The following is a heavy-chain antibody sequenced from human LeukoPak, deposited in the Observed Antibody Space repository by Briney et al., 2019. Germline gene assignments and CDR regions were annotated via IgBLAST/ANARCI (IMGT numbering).Heavy chain of an antibody. CDR1: GGSISSYY. Sequence: SETLSLTCTVPGGSISSYYWSWIRQPPGKGLEWIGYIYYSGSTNYNPSLKSRVTISVDTSKNQFSLKLSSVTAADTAVYYCARQYYDSSGYYHRDAFDIWGQGTMVTVSS. J-gene: IGHJ3*02. V-gene: IGHV4-59*08. CDR2: IYYSGST. D-gene: IGHD3-22*01. CDR3: ARQYYDSSGYYHRDAFDI.